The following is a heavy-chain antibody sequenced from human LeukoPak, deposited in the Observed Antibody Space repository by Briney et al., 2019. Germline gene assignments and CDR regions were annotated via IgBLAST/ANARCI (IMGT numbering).Heavy chain of an antibody. CDR3: ARGRPLDYYDSSGYYPFDY. Sequence: GGSLRLSCAASGFTFSSYGMHWVRQAPGKGLEWVAVISYDGSNKYYADSVKGRFTISRDNSKNTLYLQMNSLRAEDTAVYYCARGRPLDYYDSSGYYPFDYWGQGTLVTVSS. CDR2: ISYDGSNK. CDR1: GFTFSSYG. V-gene: IGHV3-30*19. D-gene: IGHD3-22*01. J-gene: IGHJ4*02.